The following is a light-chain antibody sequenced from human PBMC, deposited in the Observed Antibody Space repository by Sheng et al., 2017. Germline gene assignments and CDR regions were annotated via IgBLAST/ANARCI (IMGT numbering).Light chain of an antibody. CDR2: SNS. J-gene: IGLJ1*01. V-gene: IGLV1-40*01. CDR1: SSNIGAGYD. Sequence: QSVLTQPPSVSGAPGQRVTISCTGSSSNIGAGYDVNWYQQLPQTAPKLLIYSNSQRPSGVPDRFSGSQSGTSASLAISGLQSEDEADYYCAAWDDSLNGLYVFGTGTKVTVL. CDR3: AAWDDSLNGLYV.